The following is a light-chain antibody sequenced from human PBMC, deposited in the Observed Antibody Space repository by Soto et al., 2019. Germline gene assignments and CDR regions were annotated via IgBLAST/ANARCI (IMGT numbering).Light chain of an antibody. Sequence: ETVLTQSPGTLSLSPGERATLSCRASQTIRSKYLCWYRQTPGQAPRLLIYGASNRATGIADRFSGSGSGTDFTLIISRLEPEDFAMYYCQQYGSSPWTFGQGTKVEIK. CDR2: GAS. CDR1: QTIRSKY. J-gene: IGKJ1*01. V-gene: IGKV3-20*01. CDR3: QQYGSSPWT.